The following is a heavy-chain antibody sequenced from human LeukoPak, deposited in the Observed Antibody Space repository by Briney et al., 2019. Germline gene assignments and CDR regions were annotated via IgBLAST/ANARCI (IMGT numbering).Heavy chain of an antibody. CDR3: ARGSIVVVPAASHYYYYMDV. CDR2: IIPIFGTA. Sequence: SVKVSCKASGGTFSSYAISWVRRAPGQGLEWMGGIIPIFGTANYAQKFQGRVTITADEPTSTAYMELSSLRSEDTAVYYCARGSIVVVPAASHYYYYMDVWGKGTTVTVSS. CDR1: GGTFSSYA. V-gene: IGHV1-69*13. D-gene: IGHD2-2*01. J-gene: IGHJ6*03.